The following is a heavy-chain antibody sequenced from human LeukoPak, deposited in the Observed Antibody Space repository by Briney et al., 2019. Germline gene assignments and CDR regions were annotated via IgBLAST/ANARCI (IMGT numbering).Heavy chain of an antibody. CDR3: AREGHSVAGPFDY. V-gene: IGHV3-7*03. CDR1: GFTFSAYW. D-gene: IGHD6-19*01. CDR2: IKQDGSDK. J-gene: IGHJ4*02. Sequence: PGGSLRLSCAASGFTFSAYWMSWVRQAPGKGLEWVANIKQDGSDKYYVDSVKGRFTISRDNAKNSLYLQMNSLRAEDTAVYYCAREGHSVAGPFDYWGQGTLVTVSS.